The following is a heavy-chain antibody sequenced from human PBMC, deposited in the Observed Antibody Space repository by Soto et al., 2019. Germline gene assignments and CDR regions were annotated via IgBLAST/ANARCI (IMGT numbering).Heavy chain of an antibody. CDR3: ERVWGSNDDFDY. CDR1: GFTFSTYS. D-gene: IGHD3-16*01. J-gene: IGHJ4*02. V-gene: IGHV3-48*02. CDR2: ISSSGTTT. Sequence: GGSLRLSCAASGFTFSTYSMNWVRQAPGKGLEWVSYISSSGTTTYYADSVKGRFTISRDNAKNSLYLQMNGLRDEDTAVYYCERVWGSNDDFDYWGQGALVTVSS.